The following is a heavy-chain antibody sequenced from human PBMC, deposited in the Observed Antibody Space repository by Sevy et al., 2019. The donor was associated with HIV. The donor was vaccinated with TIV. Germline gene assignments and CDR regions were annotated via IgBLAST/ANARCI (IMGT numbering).Heavy chain of an antibody. CDR1: GGSISSDTFY. D-gene: IGHD1-26*01. V-gene: IGHV4-39*01. CDR2: VYYSGST. CDR3: ARHYPHSGNYQKFYYDF. Sequence: SETLSLTCSVSGGSISSDTFYWAWIRQPPGKGLEWLGSVYYSGSTYYNPSLKSRVTISVDTSTNQFSLKLSSVTAADTAVYYCARHYPHSGNYQKFYYDFWGQRTLVTVSS. J-gene: IGHJ4*02.